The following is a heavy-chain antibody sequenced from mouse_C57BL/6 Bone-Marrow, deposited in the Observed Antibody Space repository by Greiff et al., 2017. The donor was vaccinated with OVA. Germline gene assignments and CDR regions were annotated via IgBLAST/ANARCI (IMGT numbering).Heavy chain of an antibody. CDR2: IYPGDGDT. Sequence: QVQLQQSGPELVQPGASVKISCKASGYAFSSSWMNWVKQRPGKGLEWIGRIYPGDGDTNYNGKFKGKATLTADKSSSTAYMQLSSLTSEDSAVYFCALDYGNYGGDAMDYWGQGTSVTVSS. CDR3: ALDYGNYGGDAMDY. J-gene: IGHJ4*01. V-gene: IGHV1-82*01. CDR1: GYAFSSSW. D-gene: IGHD2-1*01.